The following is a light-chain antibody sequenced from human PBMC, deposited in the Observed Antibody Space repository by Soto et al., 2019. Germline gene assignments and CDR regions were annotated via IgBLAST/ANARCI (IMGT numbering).Light chain of an antibody. Sequence: QSALTQPPSVPGAPGQRVTISCTGSSSNIGSGYDVHWYQQLPGTAPKLLIYDNSNRPSGVPDRFSGSKSGTSASLAITGLQAEDEADYYCQSYDSSLSNRVFGGGTKLTVL. V-gene: IGLV1-40*01. CDR3: QSYDSSLSNRV. CDR2: DNS. CDR1: SSNIGSGYD. J-gene: IGLJ3*02.